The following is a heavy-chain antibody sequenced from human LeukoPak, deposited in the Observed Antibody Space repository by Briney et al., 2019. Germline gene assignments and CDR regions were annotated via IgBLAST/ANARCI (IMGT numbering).Heavy chain of an antibody. CDR2: ISYDGSNK. V-gene: IGHV3-30*18. CDR3: AKVPSSSYYYYYMDV. D-gene: IGHD6-13*01. J-gene: IGHJ6*03. Sequence: GGSLRLSCAASGFTFSSYGMHWVRQAPGKGLEWVAVISYDGSNKYYADSVKGRFTISRDNSKNTLYLQMNSLRAEDTAVYYCAKVPSSSYYYYYMDVWGKGTTVTISS. CDR1: GFTFSSYG.